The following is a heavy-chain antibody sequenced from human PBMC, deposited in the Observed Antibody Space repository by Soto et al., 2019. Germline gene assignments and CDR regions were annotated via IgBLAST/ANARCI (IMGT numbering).Heavy chain of an antibody. J-gene: IGHJ3*02. CDR1: GFTFDDYA. D-gene: IGHD5-12*01. CDR2: ISWNSGSI. Sequence: GGSLRLSCAASGFTFDDYAMHWFRQAPGKGLEWVSGISWNSGSIGYADSVKGRFTISRDNAKNSLYLQMNSLRAEDTALYYCAKDIGKWLRHDAFDIWGQGTMVTVSS. CDR3: AKDIGKWLRHDAFDI. V-gene: IGHV3-9*01.